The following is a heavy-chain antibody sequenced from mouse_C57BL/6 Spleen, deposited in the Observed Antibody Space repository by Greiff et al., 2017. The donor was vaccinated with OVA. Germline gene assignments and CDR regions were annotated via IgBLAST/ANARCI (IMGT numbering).Heavy chain of an antibody. Sequence: QVQLQQSGAELVKPGASVKISCKASGYAFSSYWMNWVKQRPGKGLEWIGQIYPGDGDTNYNGKFKGKATLTADKSSSTAYMQLSSLTSEDSAVYDCARGITTVAHYFDYWGQGTTLTVSS. CDR1: GYAFSSYW. J-gene: IGHJ2*01. D-gene: IGHD1-1*01. CDR3: ARGITTVAHYFDY. CDR2: IYPGDGDT. V-gene: IGHV1-80*01.